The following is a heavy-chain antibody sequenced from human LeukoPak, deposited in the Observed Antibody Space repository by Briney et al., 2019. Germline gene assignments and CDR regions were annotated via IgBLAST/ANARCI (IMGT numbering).Heavy chain of an antibody. Sequence: PGGSLRLSCAASGFTFSSYAMSWVRQAPGKGLEWVSGISASGGSYYADSVKGRFTVFRDISKNTLYLQMNSLRAEDTAVYYCAKEWGIAAAGINFDYWGQGTLVTVSS. CDR3: AKEWGIAAAGINFDY. CDR2: ISASGGS. D-gene: IGHD6-13*01. V-gene: IGHV3-23*01. J-gene: IGHJ4*02. CDR1: GFTFSSYA.